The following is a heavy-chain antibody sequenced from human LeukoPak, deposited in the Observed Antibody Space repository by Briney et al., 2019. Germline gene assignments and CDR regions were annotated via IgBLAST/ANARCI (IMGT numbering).Heavy chain of an antibody. CDR3: AKDREYSYVYDAFDI. CDR1: GFTFSSYA. D-gene: IGHD3-16*01. V-gene: IGHV3-23*01. J-gene: IGHJ3*02. Sequence: PGGSLRLSCAASGFTFSSYAMSWVRQAPGKGLEWVSGMSGSGGSTYYADSVKGRFTISRDNSKNTLYLQMNTLRAEDTAVYYCAKDREYSYVYDAFDIWSQGTLVTVSS. CDR2: MSGSGGST.